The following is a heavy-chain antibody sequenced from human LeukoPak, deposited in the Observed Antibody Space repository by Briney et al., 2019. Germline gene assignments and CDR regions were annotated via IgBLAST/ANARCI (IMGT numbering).Heavy chain of an antibody. CDR3: ATDGSGTSFPYYFGS. CDR2: IGSDGSKQ. D-gene: IGHD3-10*01. Sequence: GGSLRLSCAASGFFFTSSGMNWVRQAPGKGLEWVTFIGSDGSKQYYADSVKGRFSISRDNSRNAVSLQMNSLRLEDTAVYYCATDGSGTSFPYYFGSRGQGTLVTVSS. J-gene: IGHJ4*02. V-gene: IGHV3-30*02. CDR1: GFFFTSSG.